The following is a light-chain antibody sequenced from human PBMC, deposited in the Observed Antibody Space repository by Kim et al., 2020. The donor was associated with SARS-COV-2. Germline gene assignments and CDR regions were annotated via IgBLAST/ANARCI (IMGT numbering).Light chain of an antibody. V-gene: IGLV2-14*04. CDR1: SSDIGNYTF. CDR2: AVS. Sequence: GQSITSSCTGTSSDIGNYTFVSWYQQHPGKAPKLMIYAVSKRPSGVSDRFSGSKSGNTASLTISGLQAEDEADYHCTSYTSSIALVFGGGTQLTVL. CDR3: TSYTSSIALV. J-gene: IGLJ3*02.